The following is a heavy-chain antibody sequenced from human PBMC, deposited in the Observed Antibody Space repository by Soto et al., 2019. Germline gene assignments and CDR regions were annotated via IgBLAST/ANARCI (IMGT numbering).Heavy chain of an antibody. J-gene: IGHJ3*02. CDR2: IYYSGST. V-gene: IGHV4-61*01. D-gene: IGHD5-18*01. Sequence: PSETLSLTCTVSGGSVSSGSYYWSWIRQPPGKGLEWIGYIYYSGSTNYNPSLKSRVTISVDTSKNQFSLKLSSVTAADTAVYYCARLLIQPRDAFDIWGQGTMVTVSS. CDR1: GGSVSSGSYY. CDR3: ARLLIQPRDAFDI.